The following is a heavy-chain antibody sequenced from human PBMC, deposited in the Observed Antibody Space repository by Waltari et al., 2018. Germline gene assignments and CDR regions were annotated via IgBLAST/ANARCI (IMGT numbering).Heavy chain of an antibody. J-gene: IGHJ4*02. CDR1: GGSIRSYY. D-gene: IGHD1-26*01. Sequence: QVQLQESGPGLVKPSETLSLTCTVSGGSIRSYYWSWIRQPPGKGLEWIGYIYTSGSTNYNPSLKSRVTISVDTSKNQFSLKLSSVTAADTAVYYCATSGSYSGGVDYWGQGTLVTVSS. CDR3: ATSGSYSGGVDY. V-gene: IGHV4-4*09. CDR2: IYTSGST.